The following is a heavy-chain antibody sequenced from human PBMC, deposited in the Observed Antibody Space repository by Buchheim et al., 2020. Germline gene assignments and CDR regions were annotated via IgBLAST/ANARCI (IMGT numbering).Heavy chain of an antibody. V-gene: IGHV4-31*03. CDR2: IYYSGTT. CDR3: AREEGYGGNPNEY. J-gene: IGHJ4*02. Sequence: QVQLQESGPGLVKPSQTLSLTCTVSGGSISRGGYYWSWIRQLPGQGLEWIGYIYYSGTTYYNPSLKSRVTISVDTSKNQFSLNLSSVTAADTAVYYCAREEGYGGNPNEYWGQGTL. CDR1: GGSISRGGYY. D-gene: IGHD4-23*01.